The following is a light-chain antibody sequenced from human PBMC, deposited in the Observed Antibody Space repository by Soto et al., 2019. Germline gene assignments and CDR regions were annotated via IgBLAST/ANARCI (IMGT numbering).Light chain of an antibody. J-gene: IGKJ4*01. CDR3: QQRYNSLT. CDR2: GAS. CDR1: QSVSSN. Sequence: EIVMTQSPATLSVSPGERATLSCRASQSVSSNLAWYQQKPGQAPRLLIYGASNRATGIPDRFSGSGSGTDFTLTISSLEPEDFAVYYCQQRYNSLTFGGGTKVDIK. V-gene: IGKV3D-15*01.